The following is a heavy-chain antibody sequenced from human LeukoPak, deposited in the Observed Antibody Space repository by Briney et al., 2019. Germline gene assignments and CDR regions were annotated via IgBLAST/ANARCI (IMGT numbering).Heavy chain of an antibody. CDR1: GFTFSTFS. J-gene: IGHJ4*02. CDR3: AKPGSTMIVL. D-gene: IGHD3-22*01. V-gene: IGHV3-23*01. CDR2: ISVDGSDT. Sequence: PGGSLRLSCAASGFTFSTFSMGWVRQAPGKGLEWVSAISVDGSDTFYTDSVKGRFTISRDNSKNTLYLQMNSPRAEDAAVYYCAKPGSTMIVLWGKGTLVIVSS.